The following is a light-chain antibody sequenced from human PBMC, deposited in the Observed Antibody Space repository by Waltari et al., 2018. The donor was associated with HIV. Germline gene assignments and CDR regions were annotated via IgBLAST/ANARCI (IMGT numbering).Light chain of an antibody. Sequence: QSVLTQPPSASGTPGQRVTISCSGGSSNIGRDTVNWYQHLPGTAPKLLIYNNNRRPAGVPDRVSGSKSGTSASLAIRWLQSEDEADYYCASWDGSLNGWVVGGGTKLTVL. V-gene: IGLV1-44*01. J-gene: IGLJ3*02. CDR2: NNN. CDR1: SSNIGRDT. CDR3: ASWDGSLNGWV.